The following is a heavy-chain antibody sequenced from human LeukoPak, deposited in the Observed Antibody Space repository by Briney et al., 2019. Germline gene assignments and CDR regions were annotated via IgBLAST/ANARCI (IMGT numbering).Heavy chain of an antibody. V-gene: IGHV4-59*01. CDR3: AREGYCSGGSCYLYNWFDP. CDR2: IYYSGST. J-gene: IGHJ5*02. D-gene: IGHD2-15*01. CDR1: RGSISSYY. Sequence: PSETLSLTCTVSRGSISSYYWSWIRQPPGKGLEWIGYIYYSGSTNYNPSLKSRVTISVDTSKNQFSLKLSSVTAADTAVYYCAREGYCSGGSCYLYNWFDPWGQGTLVTVSS.